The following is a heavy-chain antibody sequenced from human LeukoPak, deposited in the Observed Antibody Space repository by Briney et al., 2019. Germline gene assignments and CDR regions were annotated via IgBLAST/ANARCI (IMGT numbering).Heavy chain of an antibody. CDR2: IIPIFGTA. V-gene: IGHV1-69*06. Sequence: GASVKVSCKASGGTFSSYAISWVRQAPGQGLEWMGGIIPIFGTANYAQKFQGRVTITADKSTSTAYMELSSLRSEDTAVYYCARDSFYYGSGRPIKYYYYMDVWGKGTTVTVSS. CDR3: ARDSFYYGSGRPIKYYYYMDV. D-gene: IGHD3-10*01. CDR1: GGTFSSYA. J-gene: IGHJ6*03.